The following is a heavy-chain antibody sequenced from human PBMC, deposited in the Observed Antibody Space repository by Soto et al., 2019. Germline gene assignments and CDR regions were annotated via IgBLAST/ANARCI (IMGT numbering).Heavy chain of an antibody. CDR1: GFTFSSYS. CDR2: ISSSSSYI. CDR3: ARAYDSSGYYRYWWFDP. Sequence: EVQLVESGGGLVKPGGSLRLSCAASGFTFSSYSINWVRQAPGKGLEWVSSISSSSSYIYYADSVKGRFTISRDNAKNSLYLQMNSLRAEDTAVYYCARAYDSSGYYRYWWFDPWGQGTLVTVSS. J-gene: IGHJ5*02. V-gene: IGHV3-21*01. D-gene: IGHD3-22*01.